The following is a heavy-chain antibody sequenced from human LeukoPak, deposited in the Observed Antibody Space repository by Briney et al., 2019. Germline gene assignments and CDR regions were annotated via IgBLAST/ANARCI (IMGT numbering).Heavy chain of an antibody. Sequence: SETLSLTCTVSGGSFSNYYWSWIRQPPGKGLEWIGYIYYSGTTNYNPSLRSRVTISVDTSKNQLSLKLSSVTAADTAVYYCARIVPYNYGYVDYWGQGTLVTVSS. CDR1: GGSFSNYY. J-gene: IGHJ4*02. CDR3: ARIVPYNYGYVDY. CDR2: IYYSGTT. V-gene: IGHV4-59*01. D-gene: IGHD5-18*01.